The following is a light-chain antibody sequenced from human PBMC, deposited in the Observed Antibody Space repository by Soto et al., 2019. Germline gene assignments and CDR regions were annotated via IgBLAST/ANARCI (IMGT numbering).Light chain of an antibody. J-gene: IGKJ3*01. Sequence: EIVLTQSPATLSLSPGERATLSCRASQNINSYFAWYQQKPGQAPRHLIYATSNSATGIPARFSGSWSGADFTLSISSLEPEDFAVYYCQQRSSLPFTFGPGTKVDI. CDR2: ATS. CDR3: QQRSSLPFT. CDR1: QNINSY. V-gene: IGKV3-11*01.